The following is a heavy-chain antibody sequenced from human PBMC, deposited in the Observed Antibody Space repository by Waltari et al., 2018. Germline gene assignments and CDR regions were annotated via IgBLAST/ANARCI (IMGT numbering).Heavy chain of an antibody. CDR2: INAGNGNT. J-gene: IGHJ4*02. CDR3: ARARITMVQGVNS. Sequence: QVQLVQSGAEVKKPGASVKVSCKASGYTFTSYAMHWVRQAPGQRLEWMGWINAGNGNTKYSQKFQGRVTITRDTSASTAYMELSSLRSEDTAVYYCARARITMVQGVNSWGQGTLVTVSS. D-gene: IGHD3-10*01. CDR1: GYTFTSYA. V-gene: IGHV1-3*01.